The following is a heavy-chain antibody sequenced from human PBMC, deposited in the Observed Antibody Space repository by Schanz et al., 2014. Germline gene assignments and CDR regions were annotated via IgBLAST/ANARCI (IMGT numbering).Heavy chain of an antibody. CDR3: ARDAAWRLDL. D-gene: IGHD6-25*01. CDR1: GGSIRSGTYY. Sequence: QVQLQESGPGLVKPSQTLSLTCTVSGGSIRSGTYYWSWIRRPAGKALEWFGRVFPNGIANYNPSLKSPVTIALDTPKNQLSLALASLTAADTAVYYCARDAAWRLDLWGRGTLXTVSS. V-gene: IGHV4-61*02. CDR2: VFPNGIA. J-gene: IGHJ2*01.